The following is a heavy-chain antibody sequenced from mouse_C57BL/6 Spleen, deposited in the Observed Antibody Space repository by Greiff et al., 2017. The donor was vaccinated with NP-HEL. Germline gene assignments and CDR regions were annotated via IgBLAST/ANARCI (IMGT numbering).Heavy chain of an antibody. Sequence: QVQLKQPGAELVKPGASVKLSCKASGYTFTSYWMQWVKQRPGQGLEWIGEIDPSDSYTNYNQKFKGKATLTVDTSSSTAYMQLSSLTSEDSAVYYCARTYYYGSSLDYWGQGTTLTVSS. CDR1: GYTFTSYW. D-gene: IGHD1-1*01. CDR3: ARTYYYGSSLDY. V-gene: IGHV1-50*01. CDR2: IDPSDSYT. J-gene: IGHJ2*01.